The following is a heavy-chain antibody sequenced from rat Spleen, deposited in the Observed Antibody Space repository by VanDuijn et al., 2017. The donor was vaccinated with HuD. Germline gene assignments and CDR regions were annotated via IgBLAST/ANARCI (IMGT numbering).Heavy chain of an antibody. D-gene: IGHD1-12*03. CDR3: ATEYYDGYYHVGWFAY. CDR2: ISPSGGST. V-gene: IGHV5-27*01. J-gene: IGHJ3*01. Sequence: EVQLVESGGGLVQPGRSLKLSCAASGFTFSNYDMAWVRQAPTKGLEWVASISPSGGSTYYRDSVKGRFTVSRDNAKSTLYLQMNSLRSEDTATYYCATEYYDGYYHVGWFAYWGQGTLVTVSS. CDR1: GFTFSNYD.